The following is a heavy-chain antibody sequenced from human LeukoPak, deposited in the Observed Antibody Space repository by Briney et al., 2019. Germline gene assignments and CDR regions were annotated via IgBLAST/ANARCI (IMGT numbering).Heavy chain of an antibody. CDR3: AKIGYNYAYDY. D-gene: IGHD5-18*01. J-gene: IGHJ4*02. CDR1: RFTFSSYW. Sequence: LGGSLRLSCAASRFTFSSYWMTWVRQAPGKGLEWVANIKEDGSEKYYVDSVKGRLTISRDNAKNSLYLQMNSLRAEDTAMYYCAKIGYNYAYDYLGQGTL. V-gene: IGHV3-7*05. CDR2: IKEDGSEK.